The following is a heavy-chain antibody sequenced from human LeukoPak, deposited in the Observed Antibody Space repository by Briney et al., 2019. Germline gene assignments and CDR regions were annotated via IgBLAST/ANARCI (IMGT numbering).Heavy chain of an antibody. V-gene: IGHV4-30-4*01. CDR3: ARHKSPLPLH. Sequence: SETLSLTCTVSGGSISSGDYYWSWIRQPPGKGLEWIGYISYSGSTYYNPSLKSRVTISVDTSKNQFSLNLTSVTAADTAVYYCARHKSPLPLHWGQGTPVTVSS. J-gene: IGHJ4*02. CDR2: ISYSGST. CDR1: GGSISSGDYY. D-gene: IGHD3-10*01.